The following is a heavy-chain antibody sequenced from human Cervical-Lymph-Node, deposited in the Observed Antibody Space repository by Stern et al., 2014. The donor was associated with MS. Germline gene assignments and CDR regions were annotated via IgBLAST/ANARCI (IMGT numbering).Heavy chain of an antibody. J-gene: IGHJ5*02. CDR1: GGTFSKFP. D-gene: IGHD6-13*01. CDR2: IFPGFGTP. V-gene: IGHV1-69*12. Sequence: QVQLVQSGGEVTKPGSSVKVSCKASGGTFSKFPSSWVRQAPGQGLEWMGGIFPGFGTPTYAQEFRGRVTITADVSTSTVYMELSSLRSDDTAVYYCALSSETSDRWYSLGYDLWGQGTLVTVSS. CDR3: ALSSETSDRWYSLGYDL.